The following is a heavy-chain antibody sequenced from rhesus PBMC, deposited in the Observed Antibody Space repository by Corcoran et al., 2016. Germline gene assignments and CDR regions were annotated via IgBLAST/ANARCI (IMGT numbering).Heavy chain of an antibody. CDR3: ARRRSSGWPVGYYFDY. Sequence: QVTLKESGPALVKPTQTLTLTCPFSGFSLTTSGMGVGWLRQPPGTALEWLALIYWDDDTRYNSSLRSRLTISRDTSKSQVVLKMTDMDPVDTATDYCARRRSSGWPVGYYFDYWGHGLLVTVSS. CDR1: GFSLTTSGMG. D-gene: IGHD6-31*01. CDR2: IYWDDDT. J-gene: IGHJ4*01. V-gene: IGHV2-174*01.